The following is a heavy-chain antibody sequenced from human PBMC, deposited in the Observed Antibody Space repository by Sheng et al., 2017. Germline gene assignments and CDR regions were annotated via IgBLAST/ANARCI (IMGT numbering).Heavy chain of an antibody. D-gene: IGHD5-12*01. J-gene: IGHJ4*02. V-gene: IGHV3-23*04. CDR1: GFTFGRYT. Sequence: EVQLVESGGGLVQPGGSLRLSCAASGFTFGRYTINWVRQAPGKGLEWVSCIWGSGGRTYYADSVRGRFTISRDNSENTVYLQMNSLRAEDTAVYYCAKDSQPDNGYDIDYWGQGTLVTVSS. CDR2: IWGSGGRT. CDR3: AKDSQPDNGYDIDY.